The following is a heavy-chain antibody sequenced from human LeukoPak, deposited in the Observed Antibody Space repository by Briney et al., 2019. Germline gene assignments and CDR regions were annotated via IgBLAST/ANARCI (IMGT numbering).Heavy chain of an antibody. Sequence: GGSLRLSCAASGFTFSSYGMHWVRQAPGKGLEWVAVISYDGSNKYYADSVKGRFTISRDNSKNTLYLQMNSLRAEDTAVYYCAKDREVGNWFDPWGQGTLVTVSS. D-gene: IGHD1-26*01. CDR2: ISYDGSNK. CDR1: GFTFSSYG. CDR3: AKDREVGNWFDP. J-gene: IGHJ5*02. V-gene: IGHV3-30*18.